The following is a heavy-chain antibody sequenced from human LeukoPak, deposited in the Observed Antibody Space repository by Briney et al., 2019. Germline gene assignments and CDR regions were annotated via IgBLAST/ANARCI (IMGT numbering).Heavy chain of an antibody. J-gene: IGHJ4*02. D-gene: IGHD5-18*01. CDR3: ARDLLKDTAMYY. Sequence: GGSLRLSCAASGFTFSSYSMNWVRQAPGKGLEWVSSISSSSSYIYYADSVKGRFTISRDNAKNSLYLRMNSLRAEDTAVYYCARDLLKDTAMYYWGQGNLVTVSS. CDR1: GFTFSSYS. CDR2: ISSSSSYI. V-gene: IGHV3-21*01.